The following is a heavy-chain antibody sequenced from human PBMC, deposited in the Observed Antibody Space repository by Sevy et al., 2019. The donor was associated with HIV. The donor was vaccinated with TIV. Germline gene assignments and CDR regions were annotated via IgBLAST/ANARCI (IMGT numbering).Heavy chain of an antibody. D-gene: IGHD3-10*01. V-gene: IGHV1-8*01. CDR2: MNPSRGNT. Sequence: ASVKVSCRTSGYTFTTYDINWVRQATGQGLEWMGWMNPSRGNTGSAQKFQGRLTMTRDTSTSTAYMELSSLESQDTAVYYGARRRGFGELLGFGYWGQGTLVTVSS. CDR3: ARRRGFGELLGFGY. J-gene: IGHJ4*02. CDR1: GYTFTTYD.